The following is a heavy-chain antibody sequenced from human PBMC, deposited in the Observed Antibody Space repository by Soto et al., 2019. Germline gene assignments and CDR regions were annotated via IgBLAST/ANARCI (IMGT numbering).Heavy chain of an antibody. J-gene: IGHJ4*02. Sequence: QVQLQESGPGLVKPSETLSLTCTVSGGSVSSGSYYWSWIRQPPGKGLEWIGYIYYSGSTNYNPLLKSRVTISVDTSKNQFSLKLNSVTAADTAVYYCASYSSGWYDVSYWGQGTLVTVSS. CDR2: IYYSGST. D-gene: IGHD6-19*01. CDR3: ASYSSGWYDVSY. V-gene: IGHV4-61*01. CDR1: GGSVSSGSYY.